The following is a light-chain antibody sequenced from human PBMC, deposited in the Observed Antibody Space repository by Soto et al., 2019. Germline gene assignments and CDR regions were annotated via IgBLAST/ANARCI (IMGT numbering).Light chain of an antibody. CDR2: EVN. CDR1: SRDVGGYNY. Sequence: QSALTQPASVSGSPGQSITISCTGTSRDVGGYNYVSWYQHHPGKAPKLVIYEVNKRPSGISDRFSGSKSGNTASLTISGLQAEDEADYYCTSYTSSNTLVFGGGTKLTVL. CDR3: TSYTSSNTLV. V-gene: IGLV2-14*01. J-gene: IGLJ3*02.